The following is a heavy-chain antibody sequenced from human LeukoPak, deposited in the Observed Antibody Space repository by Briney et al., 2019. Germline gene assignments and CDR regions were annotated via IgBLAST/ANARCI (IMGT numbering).Heavy chain of an antibody. CDR3: AKDRGPFVAIDNNWLDP. CDR1: RLYA. J-gene: IGHJ5*02. Sequence: GGSLRLSCVRLYAMNWVRQAPGKGLEWVSSISGARTSTYYADSVKGRFTLSRDNSKSTVFLQMNGLRAEDTAVYYCAKDRGPFVAIDNNWLDPWGQGTLVTVSS. CDR2: ISGARTST. D-gene: IGHD3-3*02. V-gene: IGHV3-23*01.